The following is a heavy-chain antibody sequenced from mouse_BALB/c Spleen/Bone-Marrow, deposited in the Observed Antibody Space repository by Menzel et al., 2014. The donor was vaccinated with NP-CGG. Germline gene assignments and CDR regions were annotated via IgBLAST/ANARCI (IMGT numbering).Heavy chain of an antibody. V-gene: IGHV1-54*01. Sequence: VQLQQSGAELVRPGTSVKVSCKASGYAFTDYLMEWLKQRPGQGREWIGVINPGSGSTNYNEKLKDKATLTADKSSSTAYMQLSSLTSDDSAVYFCARYDGYFDYWGQGTILTVSS. J-gene: IGHJ2*01. CDR3: ARYDGYFDY. D-gene: IGHD2-3*01. CDR1: GYAFTDYL. CDR2: INPGSGST.